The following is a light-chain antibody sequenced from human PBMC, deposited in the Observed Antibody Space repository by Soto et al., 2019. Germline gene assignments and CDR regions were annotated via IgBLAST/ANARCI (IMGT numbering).Light chain of an antibody. CDR3: QQANSFPLT. Sequence: DIQMTQSPSSVSASLVDRVTITCRASQGISSWLAWYQRKPEKAPKLVIYDASSWQSGVPSRFSGSGSGTDFTLTIRSLQPEDFATYYCQQANSFPLTFGGGTKVDIK. CDR1: QGISSW. J-gene: IGKJ4*01. V-gene: IGKV1-12*01. CDR2: DAS.